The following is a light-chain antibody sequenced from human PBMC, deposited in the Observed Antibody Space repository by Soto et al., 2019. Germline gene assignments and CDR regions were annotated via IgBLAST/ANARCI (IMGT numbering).Light chain of an antibody. CDR3: QQYNKWPPYT. CDR2: GAS. J-gene: IGKJ2*01. Sequence: EIVMTQSPANLSVSPGERATLSCRASQSVSSNLAWYQQKPGQGPRLLIYGASTRATGIQARFSGSGSGTEFTLTISSLQSEDFAVYYCQQYNKWPPYTFGQGTKVEIK. V-gene: IGKV3-15*01. CDR1: QSVSSN.